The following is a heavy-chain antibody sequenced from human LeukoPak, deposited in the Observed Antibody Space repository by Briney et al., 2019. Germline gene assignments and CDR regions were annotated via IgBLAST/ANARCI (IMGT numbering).Heavy chain of an antibody. J-gene: IGHJ4*02. Sequence: GGSLRLSCAASGFTFDDYAMHWVRQAPGKSLEWVSVISWDGGSTYYADSVKGRFTISRDNSKNSLYLQMNSLRAEDTALYDCAKESYYGFDYWGQGTLVTVSS. D-gene: IGHD1-26*01. CDR3: AKESYYGFDY. V-gene: IGHV3-43D*03. CDR1: GFTFDDYA. CDR2: ISWDGGST.